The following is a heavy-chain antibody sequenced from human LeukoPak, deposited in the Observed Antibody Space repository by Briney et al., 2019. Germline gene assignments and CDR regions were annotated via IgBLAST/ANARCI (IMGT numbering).Heavy chain of an antibody. J-gene: IGHJ3*02. CDR1: GYTFTGYY. CDR3: ARDRAQYYDSSGYYLDAFDI. D-gene: IGHD3-22*01. V-gene: IGHV1-2*02. CDR2: INPNSGGT. Sequence: ASVKVSCKASGYTFTGYYMHWVRQAPGQGHEWMGWINPNSGGTNYAQKFQGRVTMTRDTSISTAYMELSRLRSDDTAVYYCARDRAQYYDSSGYYLDAFDIWGQGTMVTVSS.